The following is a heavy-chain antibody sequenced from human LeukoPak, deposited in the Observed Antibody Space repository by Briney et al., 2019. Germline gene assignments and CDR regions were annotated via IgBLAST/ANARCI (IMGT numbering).Heavy chain of an antibody. CDR2: ISAYNGNT. J-gene: IGHJ6*02. CDR3: ARSGDPRSGYTYYYYGMDV. D-gene: IGHD3-3*01. V-gene: IGHV1-18*01. CDR1: GYTFSSYG. Sequence: ASVKVSCKTSGYTFSSYGITWVRQAPGQGLEWMGWISAYNGNTNYAQKLQGRVTMTTDTSTSTAYMELRSLRSDDTAVYYCARSGDPRSGYTYYYYGMDVWGQGTTVTVSS.